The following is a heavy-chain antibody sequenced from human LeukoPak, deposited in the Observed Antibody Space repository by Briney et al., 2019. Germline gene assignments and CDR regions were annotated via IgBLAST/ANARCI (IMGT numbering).Heavy chain of an antibody. CDR1: GGSFNSYY. V-gene: IGHV4-59*01. D-gene: IGHD3-10*01. CDR3: ARRRLYGSGSWDY. CDR2: IYYSGST. Sequence: TSETLSLTCAVYGGSFNSYYWTWIRQPPGKGLEWIGYIYYSGSTNYNPSLKSRVTISVDTSKNQFSLKLSSVTAADTAVYYCARRRLYGSGSWDYWGQGTLVTVSS. J-gene: IGHJ4*02.